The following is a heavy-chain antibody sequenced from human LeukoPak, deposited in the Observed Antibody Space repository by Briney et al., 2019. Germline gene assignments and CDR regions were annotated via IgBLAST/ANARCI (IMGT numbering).Heavy chain of an antibody. V-gene: IGHV1-46*01. D-gene: IGHD4-23*01. J-gene: IGHJ4*02. CDR3: ARDYGGNDGFDY. CDR2: INPSGDST. Sequence: ASVKVSCKTSGYTFIDYYMHWVRQAPGQGLEWMGIINPSGDSTSYAQKFQGRVTLTRDTSTSTVYMELSSLRSEDTAVYYCARDYGGNDGFDYWGQGTLVTVSS. CDR1: GYTFIDYY.